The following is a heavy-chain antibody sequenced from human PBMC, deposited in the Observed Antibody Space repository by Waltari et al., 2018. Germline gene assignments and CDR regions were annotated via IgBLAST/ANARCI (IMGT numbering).Heavy chain of an antibody. CDR3: ARGPHDPPFDY. Sequence: ELQLVESGGDLVQPGGSLRLSCAPSGFTFSKYWIHWVRQAPGKGLVVVSDINSDGSTTSYADAVKGRFTISRDNAKNTVYLQMNSVRAEDTAVYYCARGPHDPPFDYWGQGTLVTVSS. CDR2: INSDGSTT. V-gene: IGHV3-74*01. J-gene: IGHJ4*02. CDR1: GFTFSKYW. D-gene: IGHD3-3*01.